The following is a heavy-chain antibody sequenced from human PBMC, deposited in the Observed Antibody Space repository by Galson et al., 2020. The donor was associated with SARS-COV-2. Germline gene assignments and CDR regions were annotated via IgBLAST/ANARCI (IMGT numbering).Heavy chain of an antibody. J-gene: IGHJ3*02. Sequence: KSGGYLMISCAASGFTISVYTMNWVRQDTGKGPEWVSSILSSGTYIYYADSVRGRFTISRDNAKNSLYLQMNSLRAEDTAVYYCARSIIVADSFDIWGQGTMVTV. CDR1: GFTISVYT. D-gene: IGHD5-12*01. CDR3: ARSIIVADSFDI. CDR2: ILSSGTYI. V-gene: IGHV3-21*01.